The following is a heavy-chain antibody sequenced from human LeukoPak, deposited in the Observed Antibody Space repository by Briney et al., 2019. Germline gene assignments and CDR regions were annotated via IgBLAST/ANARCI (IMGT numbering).Heavy chain of an antibody. Sequence: ASVKVSCKASGYTFTSYYMHWVRQAPGQGLEWMGWINPNSGGTNYAQKFQGRVTMTRDTSISTAYMELSRLRSDDTAVYYCARDESSTAAGIGYYFDYWGQGTLVTVSS. J-gene: IGHJ4*02. D-gene: IGHD6-13*01. CDR2: INPNSGGT. CDR1: GYTFTSYY. CDR3: ARDESSTAAGIGYYFDY. V-gene: IGHV1-2*02.